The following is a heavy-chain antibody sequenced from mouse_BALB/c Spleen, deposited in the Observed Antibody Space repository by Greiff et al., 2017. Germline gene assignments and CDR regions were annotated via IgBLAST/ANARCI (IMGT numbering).Heavy chain of an antibody. J-gene: IGHJ1*01. V-gene: IGHV1-4*01. D-gene: IGHD1-1*01. Sequence: QVQLQQSGAELARPGASVKMSCKASGYTFTSYTMHWVKQRPGQGLEWIGYINPSSGYTNYNQKFKDKATLTADKSSSTAYMQLSSLTSEDSAVYYCARGGFGTTVVEYWYFDVWGAGTTVTVSS. CDR2: INPSSGYT. CDR3: ARGGFGTTVVEYWYFDV. CDR1: GYTFTSYT.